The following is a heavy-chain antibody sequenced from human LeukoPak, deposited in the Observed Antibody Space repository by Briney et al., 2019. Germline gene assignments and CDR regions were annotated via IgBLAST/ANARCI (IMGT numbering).Heavy chain of an antibody. CDR1: GCTFTTYG. V-gene: IGHV3-23*01. J-gene: IGHJ4*02. CDR3: AKDSHWILFDD. D-gene: IGHD2-2*03. Sequence: SGGSLRVSCSASGCTFTTYGMNWVRQAPGKGLEWVSGIGGSGTRTYYADSVKGRFTISRDNSKNTLYLQMNSLRDEDTAVYYCAKDSHWILFDDWGQGTLVTVSS. CDR2: IGGSGTRT.